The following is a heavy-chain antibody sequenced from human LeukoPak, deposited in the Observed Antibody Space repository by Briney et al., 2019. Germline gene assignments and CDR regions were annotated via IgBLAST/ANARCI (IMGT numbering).Heavy chain of an antibody. CDR1: GYTFTSYY. J-gene: IGHJ6*03. Sequence: ASVKVSCKASGYTFTSYYMHWVRQAPGQGLEWMGIINPSGGSTSYAQKFQGRVTMTRDMSTSTVYMELSSLRSEDTAVYYCARDPTGLWSGYNSLYYYMDVWGKGTTVTVSS. CDR2: INPSGGST. V-gene: IGHV1-46*01. CDR3: ARDPTGLWSGYNSLYYYMDV. D-gene: IGHD3-3*01.